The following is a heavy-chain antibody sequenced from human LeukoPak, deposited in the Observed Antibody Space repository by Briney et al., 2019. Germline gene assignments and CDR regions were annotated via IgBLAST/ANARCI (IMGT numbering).Heavy chain of an antibody. D-gene: IGHD6-13*01. J-gene: IGHJ4*02. V-gene: IGHV1-69*04. CDR3: AGERSSSSWYGLFDY. CDR2: IIPILGIA. Sequence: SVKVSCKASGGTFSSYAISWVRQAPGQGLEWMGRIIPILGIANYARKFQGRVTITADKSTSTAYMELSSLRSEDTAVYYCAGERSSSSWYGLFDYWGQGTLVTVSS. CDR1: GGTFSSYA.